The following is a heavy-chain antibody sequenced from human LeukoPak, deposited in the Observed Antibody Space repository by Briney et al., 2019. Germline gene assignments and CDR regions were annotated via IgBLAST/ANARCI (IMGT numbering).Heavy chain of an antibody. CDR1: GGSISSYY. CDR3: ARQNYDSSGYSSIDY. Sequence: PSETLSLTCTVSGGSISSYYWSWIRQPPGKGPEWIGYIYYSGSTNYNPSLKSRVTISVDTSKNQFSLKLSSVTAADTAVYYCARQNYDSSGYSSIDYWGQGTLVTVSS. V-gene: IGHV4-59*08. CDR2: IYYSGST. J-gene: IGHJ4*02. D-gene: IGHD3-22*01.